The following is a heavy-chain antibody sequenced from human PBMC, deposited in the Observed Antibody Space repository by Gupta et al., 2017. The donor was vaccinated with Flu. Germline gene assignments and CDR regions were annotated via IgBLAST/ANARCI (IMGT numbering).Heavy chain of an antibody. CDR1: GGSITGSSYY. CDR2: IHYSVST. CDR3: ARIGTTARPGN. Sequence: QLQLQESGPGLVKPSENLSLTCAVSGGSITGSSYYWGWIRQPPGKGLEWIGRIHYSVSTYYNPSLKSRVTISVATSKNQFSLKLTSVTAADTSVYFCARIGTTARPGNWGQGTLVTGSS. D-gene: IGHD6-6*01. V-gene: IGHV4-39*01. J-gene: IGHJ4*02.